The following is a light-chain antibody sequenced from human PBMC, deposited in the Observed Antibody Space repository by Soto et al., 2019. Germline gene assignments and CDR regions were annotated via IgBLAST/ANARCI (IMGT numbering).Light chain of an antibody. CDR2: GAS. J-gene: IGKJ2*01. CDR1: QSVSSN. Sequence: EIVMTQSPATLSVSPGGGATLSCRASQSVSSNLAWYQQKPGQAPRLLIYGASTRATGIPARFSGSGSGTEFTLTISSLQSEDFAVYYCQHYNNWPYTLGQGTKLEIK. V-gene: IGKV3-15*01. CDR3: QHYNNWPYT.